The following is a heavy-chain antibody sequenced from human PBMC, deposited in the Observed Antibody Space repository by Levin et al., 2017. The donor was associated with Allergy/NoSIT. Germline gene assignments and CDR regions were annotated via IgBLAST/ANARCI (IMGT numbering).Heavy chain of an antibody. Sequence: GGSLRLSCAASGFTFSDYYMSWIRQAPGKGLEWVSYISSSSSYTNYADSVKGRFTISRDNAKNSLYLQMNSLRAEDTAVYYCARAHCSSTSCPPALWGQGTLVTVSS. V-gene: IGHV3-11*05. CDR2: ISSSSSYT. J-gene: IGHJ4*02. CDR3: ARAHCSSTSCPPAL. CDR1: GFTFSDYY. D-gene: IGHD2-2*01.